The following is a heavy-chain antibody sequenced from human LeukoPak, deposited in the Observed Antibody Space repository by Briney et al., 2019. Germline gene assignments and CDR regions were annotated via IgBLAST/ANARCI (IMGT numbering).Heavy chain of an antibody. CDR2: ISYDGSNK. Sequence: GGSLRLSCAASGFTFSSYGMHWVRQAPGKGLEWVALISYDGSNKYYADSVKGRFTISRDNSKNTLYLQMNSLRAEDTAVYYCARNYMSGGLEGWGQGTLVTVSS. J-gene: IGHJ4*02. CDR1: GFTFSSYG. V-gene: IGHV3-30*03. CDR3: ARNYMSGGLEG. D-gene: IGHD3-10*02.